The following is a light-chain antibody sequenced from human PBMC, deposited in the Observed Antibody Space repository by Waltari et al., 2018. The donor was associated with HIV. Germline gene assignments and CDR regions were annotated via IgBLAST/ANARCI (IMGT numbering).Light chain of an antibody. V-gene: IGKV1-39*01. J-gene: IGKJ1*01. Sequence: DIQMTHSPSSLSASVGDRVTITCRASQRISDYLNWYQHKPGKAPELLIFAASSLQSGVPSRFSGSGSGTDFTLTISSLQPEDFATYYCQQSYSTPRTFGQGTTVEIK. CDR2: AAS. CDR1: QRISDY. CDR3: QQSYSTPRT.